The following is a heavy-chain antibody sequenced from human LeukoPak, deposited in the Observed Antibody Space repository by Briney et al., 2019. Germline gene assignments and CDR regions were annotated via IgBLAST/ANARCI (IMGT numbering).Heavy chain of an antibody. J-gene: IGHJ4*02. Sequence: PSETLSLTCTVSGGSISSYYWSWIRQPAGKGLEWVGRIYTSGGTNYNPSLKSRLTMSVDTSKNQFSLKLSSVTAADTAVYYCARVNYGSGVFDYWGQGSLVTVSS. V-gene: IGHV4-4*07. D-gene: IGHD3-10*01. CDR1: GGSISSYY. CDR3: ARVNYGSGVFDY. CDR2: IYTSGGT.